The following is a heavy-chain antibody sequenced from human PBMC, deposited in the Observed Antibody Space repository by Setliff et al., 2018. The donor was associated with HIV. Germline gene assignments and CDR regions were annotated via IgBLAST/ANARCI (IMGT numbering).Heavy chain of an antibody. Sequence: GASVKVSCKASGYTFTNYAMHWVRQAPGQRLEWMGWINAGNGNTKYSQKIQGRVTITRDTSASTAYMELSSLRSEDTGVYYCAIGSSNWPHRPNNYYFDYWGQGTPVTVSS. J-gene: IGHJ4*02. D-gene: IGHD6-13*01. V-gene: IGHV1-3*01. CDR1: GYTFTNYA. CDR2: INAGNGNT. CDR3: AIGSSNWPHRPNNYYFDY.